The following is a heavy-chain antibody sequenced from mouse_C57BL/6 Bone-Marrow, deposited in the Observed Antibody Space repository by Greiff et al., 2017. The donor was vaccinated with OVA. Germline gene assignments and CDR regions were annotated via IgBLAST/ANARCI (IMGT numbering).Heavy chain of an antibody. Sequence: LVESGAELVRPGTSVKMSCKASGYTFTNYWIGWAKQRPGHGLEWIGDIYPGGGYTNYNEKFKGKATLTADKSSSTAYMQFSSLTSEDSAIYYCARITTVVATWYFDVWGTGTTVTVSS. V-gene: IGHV1-63*01. CDR3: ARITTVVATWYFDV. CDR2: IYPGGGYT. CDR1: GYTFTNYW. J-gene: IGHJ1*03. D-gene: IGHD1-1*01.